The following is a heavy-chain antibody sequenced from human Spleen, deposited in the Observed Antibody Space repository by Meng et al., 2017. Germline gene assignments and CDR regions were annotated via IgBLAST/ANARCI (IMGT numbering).Heavy chain of an antibody. Sequence: GESLKISCAASGFTFSSYWMSWVRQAPGKGLEWVANIKQDGSEKYYVDSVKGRFTISRDNAKNSLYLQMNSLRAEDTAVYYCARDLGGIWFGEENYWGQGTLVTVSS. CDR3: ARDLGGIWFGEENY. J-gene: IGHJ4*02. V-gene: IGHV3-7*01. CDR1: GFTFSSYW. D-gene: IGHD3-10*01. CDR2: IKQDGSEK.